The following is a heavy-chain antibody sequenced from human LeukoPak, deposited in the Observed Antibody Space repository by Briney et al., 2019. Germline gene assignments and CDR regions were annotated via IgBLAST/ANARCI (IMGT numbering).Heavy chain of an antibody. CDR2: INPNTSGA. V-gene: IGHV1-2*02. CDR1: GYTFTDYY. J-gene: IGHJ4*02. CDR3: ARRDLIDY. Sequence: ASVKVSCKASGYTFTDYYLHWVRQAPRQGLEWMGWINPNTSGARYAQKFQGRVTMTRDTSISTAYMELSRLTSDDTAIYYCARRDLIDYWGQGTLVTVSS.